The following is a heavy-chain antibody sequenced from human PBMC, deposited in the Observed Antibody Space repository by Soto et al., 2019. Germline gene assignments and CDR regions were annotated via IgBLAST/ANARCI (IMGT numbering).Heavy chain of an antibody. J-gene: IGHJ4*02. Sequence: GGSLRLSCAASGFTFSDHTMNWVRQAPGKGLEWVSSISSSSTYIYYADSVKGRFTISRDNAKNSLYLQMDSLRAEDTAVYYCARDPDNHYFDFWGQGTQVTVSS. CDR2: ISSSSTYI. V-gene: IGHV3-21*01. CDR3: ARDPDNHYFDF. D-gene: IGHD3-9*01. CDR1: GFTFSDHT.